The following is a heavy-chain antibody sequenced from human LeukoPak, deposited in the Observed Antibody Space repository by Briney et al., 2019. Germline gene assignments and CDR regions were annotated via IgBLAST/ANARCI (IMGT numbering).Heavy chain of an antibody. CDR2: IYHSEST. CDR3: ATMVRGVIPWFDP. D-gene: IGHD3-10*01. CDR1: GVSISSSNW. J-gene: IGHJ5*02. Sequence: SETLSLTCAVSGVSISSSNWWSWVRQPPGQGLEWIGEIYHSESTNYNPSLKSRVTISVDKSKNQFSLKLSSVTAADTAVYYCATMVRGVIPWFDPWGQGTLVTVSS. V-gene: IGHV4-4*02.